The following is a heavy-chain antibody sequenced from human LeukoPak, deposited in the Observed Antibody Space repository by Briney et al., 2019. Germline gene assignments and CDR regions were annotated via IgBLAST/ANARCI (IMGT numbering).Heavy chain of an antibody. CDR3: ARESYYDFWSGYYSGYHFDY. Sequence: GRSLRLSCAASGFTFSSYAMHWVRQAPGKGLEWVAVISYDGSNKHYADSVKGRFTISRDNSKNTLYLQMNSLRAEDTAVYYCARESYYDFWSGYYSGYHFDYWGQGTLVTVSS. D-gene: IGHD3-3*01. CDR1: GFTFSSYA. CDR2: ISYDGSNK. J-gene: IGHJ4*02. V-gene: IGHV3-30*04.